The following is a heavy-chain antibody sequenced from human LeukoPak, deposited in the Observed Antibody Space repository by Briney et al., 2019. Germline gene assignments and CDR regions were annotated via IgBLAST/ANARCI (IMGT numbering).Heavy chain of an antibody. CDR2: ISYDGSNK. V-gene: IGHV3-30*04. Sequence: GRSLRLSCGASGFTFSSYAMHWVRQAPGKGLEWVAVISYDGSNKYYADSVKGRFTIFRDNSKNTLYLQMNSLRAEDTAVYYCAREETSRGYDILTGYFRHWGQGTLVTVSS. J-gene: IGHJ1*01. CDR1: GFTFSSYA. D-gene: IGHD3-9*01. CDR3: AREETSRGYDILTGYFRH.